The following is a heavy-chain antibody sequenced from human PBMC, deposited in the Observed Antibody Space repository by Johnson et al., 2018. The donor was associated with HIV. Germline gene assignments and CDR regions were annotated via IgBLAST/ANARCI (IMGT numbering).Heavy chain of an antibody. J-gene: IGHJ3*02. CDR3: TRQGKGDAFDI. V-gene: IGHV3-73*02. CDR2: LRSNANTYAT. CDR1: GFIFSGSA. Sequence: VQLVESGGGLVQPGGSLKLSCAASGFIFSGSAMHWVRQASGQGLEWVGRLRSNANTYATAYAASVKGRFTISRDDSKNTAYLPMNSLKTEDTAVYYCTRQGKGDAFDIWGQGTMVTVSS.